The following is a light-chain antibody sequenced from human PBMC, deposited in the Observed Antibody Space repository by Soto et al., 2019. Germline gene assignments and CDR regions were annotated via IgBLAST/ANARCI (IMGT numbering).Light chain of an antibody. V-gene: IGLV2-14*01. CDR2: EVS. J-gene: IGLJ1*01. CDR1: SSDIGTYDH. Sequence: QSALTQPASVSGSPGQSITISCTGTSSDIGTYDHVSWYQQHPGRAPQLIIYEVSNRPSGLSNRFSGSKSGNTASLTISGLQAEDEVDYYCCSYTTRSTLVFGSGTKLTVL. CDR3: CSYTTRSTLV.